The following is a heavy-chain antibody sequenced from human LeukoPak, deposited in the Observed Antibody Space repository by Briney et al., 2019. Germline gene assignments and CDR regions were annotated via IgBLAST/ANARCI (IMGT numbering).Heavy chain of an antibody. Sequence: SETLSLTCTVSGGSVSSSSYYWSWIRQPPGKGLEWIGYIYYSGSTNYNPSLKSRVTISIDTSKNQFSLKLSSVTAADTAVYYCARDQRDGYLGFYFDHWGQGALVTVSS. V-gene: IGHV4-61*01. D-gene: IGHD5-24*01. CDR3: ARDQRDGYLGFYFDH. CDR1: GGSVSSSSYY. CDR2: IYYSGST. J-gene: IGHJ4*02.